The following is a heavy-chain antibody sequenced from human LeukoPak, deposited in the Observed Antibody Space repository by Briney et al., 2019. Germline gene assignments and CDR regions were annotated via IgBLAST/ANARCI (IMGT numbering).Heavy chain of an antibody. CDR2: IYYSGST. J-gene: IGHJ6*03. CDR3: ARGPVTLFDYGLYYYYMDV. D-gene: IGHD3-16*01. V-gene: IGHV4-59*08. CDR1: GGSISNYY. Sequence: PSETLSLTCTVSGGSISNYYWSWIRQPPGKGLEWIGYIYYSGSTNYNPSLKSRVTISVDTSKNQCSLKLSSVTAADTAVYYCARGPVTLFDYGLYYYYMDVWGKGTTVTVSS.